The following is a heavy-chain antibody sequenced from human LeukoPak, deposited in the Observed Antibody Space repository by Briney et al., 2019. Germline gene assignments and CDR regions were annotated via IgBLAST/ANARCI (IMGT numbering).Heavy chain of an antibody. J-gene: IGHJ5*02. CDR1: GGSISSSSYY. V-gene: IGHV4-39*01. CDR3: ARDPGDIVVVVAAPGSRNWFDP. Sequence: PSETLSLTCTVSGGSISSSSYYWGWIRQPPGKGLEWIGSIYYSGSTYYNPSLKSRATISVDTSKNQFSLKLSSVTAADTAVYYCARDPGDIVVVVAAPGSRNWFDPWGQGTLVTVSS. D-gene: IGHD2-15*01. CDR2: IYYSGST.